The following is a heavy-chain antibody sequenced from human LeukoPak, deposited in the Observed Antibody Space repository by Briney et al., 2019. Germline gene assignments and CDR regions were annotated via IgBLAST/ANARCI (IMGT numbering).Heavy chain of an antibody. V-gene: IGHV3-21*01. D-gene: IGHD6-19*01. CDR1: GLTLSSYS. J-gene: IGHJ4*02. Sequence: PGGSLRLSCAASGLTLSSYSMNWVRQAPGKGLDGVSLTSSSSSSIFYADSVKGRFTISRDSAKNSLFLQMNSLRGEDTAVYYCARTPPGGWYGSLDYWGQGTLVTVSS. CDR3: ARTPPGGWYGSLDY. CDR2: TSSSSSSI.